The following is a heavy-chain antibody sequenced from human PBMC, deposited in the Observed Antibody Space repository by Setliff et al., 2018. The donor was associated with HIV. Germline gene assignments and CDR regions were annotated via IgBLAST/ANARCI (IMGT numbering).Heavy chain of an antibody. CDR1: GGSMSSYY. CDR3: GRVGFGELFGAFDI. Sequence: SETLSLTCTVSGGSMSSYYWSWIRQPPGKGLEWVGYIYYSGSTNYNPSLKSRASISVDTSKNQFSLKLSSVTAADTAMYYCGRVGFGELFGAFDIWGQGIMVTVSS. CDR2: IYYSGST. J-gene: IGHJ3*02. D-gene: IGHD3-10*01. V-gene: IGHV4-59*01.